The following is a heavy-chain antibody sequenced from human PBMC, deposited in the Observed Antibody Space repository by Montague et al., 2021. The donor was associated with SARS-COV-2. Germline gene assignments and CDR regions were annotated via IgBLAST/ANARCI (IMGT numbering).Heavy chain of an antibody. J-gene: IGHJ4*02. Sequence: VKPTQTLTLTCTFSGFSLSTSGMCVSWIRQPPGKALEWLALIDWDDDKYYSTSLKTRLTISKDTSKNQVVLTMTNMDPVDTATYYCARSHYDILTGYYTVFDYWGQGTLVTVSS. CDR3: ARSHYDILTGYYTVFDY. D-gene: IGHD3-9*01. CDR1: GFSLSTSGMC. V-gene: IGHV2-70*01. CDR2: IDWDDDK.